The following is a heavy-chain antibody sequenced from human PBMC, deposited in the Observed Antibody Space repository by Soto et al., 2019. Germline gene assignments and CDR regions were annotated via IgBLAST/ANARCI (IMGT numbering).Heavy chain of an antibody. CDR3: AREKLELTFDY. CDR1: GFTFSSYS. Sequence: RGGSLRLSCAASGFTFSSYSMNWVRQAPGKGLEWVAVICYDRSNKYYADSVKGRFTISRDNSKNTLYLQMNSLRAEDTAVYYCAREKLELTFDYWGQGTLVTVSS. V-gene: IGHV3-33*08. CDR2: ICYDRSNK. D-gene: IGHD1-7*01. J-gene: IGHJ4*02.